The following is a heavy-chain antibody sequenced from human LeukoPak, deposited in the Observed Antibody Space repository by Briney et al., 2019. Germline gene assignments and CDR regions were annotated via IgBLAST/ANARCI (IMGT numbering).Heavy chain of an antibody. CDR3: ARQVGVDDAFDI. CDR2: ISSGSSYI. D-gene: IGHD1-26*01. V-gene: IGHV3-21*01. CDR1: GFTFNSYS. Sequence: GGSLRLSCAASGFTFNSYSMNWVRQAPGKGPEWVSSISSGSSYIFYADSVKGRFTISRDNAKNSLYLQMNSLRAEDTAVYYCARQVGVDDAFDIWGQGTMVTISS. J-gene: IGHJ3*02.